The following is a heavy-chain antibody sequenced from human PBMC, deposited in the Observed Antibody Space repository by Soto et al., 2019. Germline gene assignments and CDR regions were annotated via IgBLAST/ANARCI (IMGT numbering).Heavy chain of an antibody. CDR2: ISGSGGST. J-gene: IGHJ5*02. D-gene: IGHD6-13*01. CDR3: ARHPERIAQIGWFDP. CDR1: GFIFSSYA. Sequence: GGSLRLSCAASGFIFSSYAMSWVRQAPGKGLEWVSAISGSGGSTYYADSVKGRFTISRDNSKNTLYLQMNSLRAEDTAVYYCARHPERIAQIGWFDPWGQGTLVTVSS. V-gene: IGHV3-23*01.